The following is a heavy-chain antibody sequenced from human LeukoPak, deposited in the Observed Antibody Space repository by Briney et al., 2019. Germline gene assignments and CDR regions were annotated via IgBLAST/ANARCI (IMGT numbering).Heavy chain of an antibody. J-gene: IGHJ6*02. CDR1: GGSISSYY. Sequence: SETLSLTCTVSGGSISSYYWSWIRQPPGKGLEWIGYIYYSGSTNYNPSLKSRVTISVDTSKNQFSLKLSSVTAADTAVYYCARDCGGDCPYDYYYYGMDVWGQGTTVTVSS. V-gene: IGHV4-59*01. CDR2: IYYSGST. CDR3: ARDCGGDCPYDYYYYGMDV. D-gene: IGHD2-21*02.